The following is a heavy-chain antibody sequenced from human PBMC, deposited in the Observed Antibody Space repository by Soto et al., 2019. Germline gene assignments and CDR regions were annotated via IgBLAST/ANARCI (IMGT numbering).Heavy chain of an antibody. CDR1: GFTFSSYA. CDR2: ISGSGGST. V-gene: IGHV3-23*01. D-gene: IGHD3-10*01. J-gene: IGHJ3*02. CDR3: AKDWYTYYYGSGSYHAFDI. Sequence: GGSLRLSCAASGFTFSSYAMSWVRQAPGKGLEWVSAISGSGGSTYYADSVKGRFTISRDNSKNTLYLQMNSLRAEDTAVYYCAKDWYTYYYGSGSYHAFDIWGQGTMVTVSS.